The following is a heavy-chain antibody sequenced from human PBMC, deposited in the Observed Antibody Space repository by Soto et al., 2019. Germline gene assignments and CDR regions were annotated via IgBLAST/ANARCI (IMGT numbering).Heavy chain of an antibody. Sequence: QLHLVQSGAVVKKPGASVTVSCSASGYPVTAYYMHWVRQAPGRGLEWMGGINPATGAAKYTQTFQGRVTMTRATSTSTVFMELSGLTSEDPAVFYWAGGGGVGVAGSAAFDMWGQGTLVTVSS. D-gene: IGHD3-3*01. CDR2: INPATGAA. CDR3: AGGGGVGVAGSAAFDM. V-gene: IGHV1-2*02. CDR1: GYPVTAYY. J-gene: IGHJ3*02.